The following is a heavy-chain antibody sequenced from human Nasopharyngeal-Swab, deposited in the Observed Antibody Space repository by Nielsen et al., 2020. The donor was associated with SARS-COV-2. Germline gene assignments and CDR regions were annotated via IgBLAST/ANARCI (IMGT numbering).Heavy chain of an antibody. J-gene: IGHJ3*02. CDR3: ARAAITMIVVVSASDI. D-gene: IGHD3-22*01. CDR2: IYYSGST. Sequence: WIRQPPGKGLEWIGYIYYSGSTYYNPSLKSRVTISVDTSKNQFSLKLSSVTAADTAVYYCARAAITMIVVVSASDIWGQGTMVTVSS. V-gene: IGHV4-31*02.